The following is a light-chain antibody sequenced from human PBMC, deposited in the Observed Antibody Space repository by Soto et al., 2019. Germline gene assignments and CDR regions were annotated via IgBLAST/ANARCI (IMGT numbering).Light chain of an antibody. Sequence: EIVLTQSPGTLSLSPGERATLSCRASQSLRRSNLARYQQKPGQAPRVLIYGASSRATGIPDRFSGSGSGTDFTLTISRLESEDFAVYYCQQYHSAPDTFGQGTKLEIK. CDR2: GAS. CDR1: QSLRRSN. CDR3: QQYHSAPDT. J-gene: IGKJ2*01. V-gene: IGKV3-20*01.